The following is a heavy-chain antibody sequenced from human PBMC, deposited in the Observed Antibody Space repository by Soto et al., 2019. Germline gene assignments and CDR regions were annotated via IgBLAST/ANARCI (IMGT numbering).Heavy chain of an antibody. CDR3: ARVTNYADSGDFHSFAF. J-gene: IGHJ4*02. CDR2: IYPGDAET. CDR1: GYDFTHYW. V-gene: IGHV5-51*01. D-gene: IGHD3-22*01. Sequence: PGESLKISCQGSGYDFTHYWVAWVRQTPGKGLEWMGVIYPGDAETRYSPSFQGRVTFSVDKSIDTAYLHWSSLEASDTAIYYCARVTNYADSGDFHSFAFWGQGALVTVSS.